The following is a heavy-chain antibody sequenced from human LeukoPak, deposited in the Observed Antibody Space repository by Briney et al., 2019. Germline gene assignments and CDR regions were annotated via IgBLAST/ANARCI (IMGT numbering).Heavy chain of an antibody. J-gene: IGHJ4*02. CDR3: ARDHCSGGSCYDY. CDR1: GGSISSGGYY. V-gene: IGHV4-31*03. CDR2: IYYSGST. Sequence: SETLSLTCTVSGGSISSGGYYWSWIRQHPGKGLEWIGYIYYSGSTYYNPSLKSRVTISVDTSKSQFSLKLSSVTAADTAVYYCARDHCSGGSCYDYWGQGTLVTVSS. D-gene: IGHD2-15*01.